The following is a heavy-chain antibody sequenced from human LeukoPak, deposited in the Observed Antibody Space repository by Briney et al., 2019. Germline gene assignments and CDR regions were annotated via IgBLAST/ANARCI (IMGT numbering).Heavy chain of an antibody. D-gene: IGHD3-3*01. J-gene: IGHJ4*02. Sequence: KPSETLSLTYAVSGYSISSGYYWGWIRQPPGKGLEWIGSIYHSGSTYYNPSLKSRVTISVDTSKNQFSLKLSSVTAADTAVYYCARRGGVRFLEWPFDYWGQGTLVTVSS. CDR1: GYSISSGYY. CDR3: ARRGGVRFLEWPFDY. V-gene: IGHV4-38-2*01. CDR2: IYHSGST.